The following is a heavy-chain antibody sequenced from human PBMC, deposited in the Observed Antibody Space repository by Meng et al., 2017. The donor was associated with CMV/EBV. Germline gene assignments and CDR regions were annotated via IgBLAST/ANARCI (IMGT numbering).Heavy chain of an antibody. CDR3: ARVMGPNRTPYYFDY. V-gene: IGHV4-30-4*08. Sequence: QVRPQESGPGLVKPSQTLSLTCTVSGGSISGGDYYWSWIRQPPGKGLEWIGYIYYSGSTYYNPSLKSRVTISVDTSKNQFSLKLSSVTAADTAVYYCARVMGPNRTPYYFDYWGQGTLVTVSS. J-gene: IGHJ4*02. D-gene: IGHD1-14*01. CDR2: IYYSGST. CDR1: GGSISGGDYY.